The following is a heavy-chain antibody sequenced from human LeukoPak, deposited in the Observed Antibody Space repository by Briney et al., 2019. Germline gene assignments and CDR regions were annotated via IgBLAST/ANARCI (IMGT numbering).Heavy chain of an antibody. CDR3: ARDLTTMVRGLPLDY. J-gene: IGHJ4*02. Sequence: GGSLRLSCAASGFTFSNYWMHWVRQAPGKGLVWVARIDGDGSDTNYADSVKGRFTISRDNARNTVYLQMNSLRDEDTAVYYCARDLTTMVRGLPLDYWGQGTLVTVSS. CDR1: GFTFSNYW. CDR2: IDGDGSDT. D-gene: IGHD3-10*01. V-gene: IGHV3-74*01.